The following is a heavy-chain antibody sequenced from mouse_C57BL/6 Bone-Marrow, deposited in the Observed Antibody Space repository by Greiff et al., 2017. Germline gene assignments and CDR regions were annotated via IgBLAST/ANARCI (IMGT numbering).Heavy chain of an antibody. V-gene: IGHV1-74*01. CDR3: AIEITTVVATDWYFDV. CDR1: GYTFTSYW. D-gene: IGHD1-1*01. J-gene: IGHJ1*03. Sequence: QVHVKQPGAELVKPGASVKVSCKASGYTFTSYWMHWVKQRPGQGLEWIGRIHPSDSDTNYNQKFKGKATLTVDKSSSTAYMQLSSLTSEDSAVYYCAIEITTVVATDWYFDVWGTGTTVTVSS. CDR2: IHPSDSDT.